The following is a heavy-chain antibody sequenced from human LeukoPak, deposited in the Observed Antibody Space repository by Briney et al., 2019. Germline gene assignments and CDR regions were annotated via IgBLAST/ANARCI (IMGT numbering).Heavy chain of an antibody. CDR3: TTDKIYPFDY. J-gene: IGHJ4*02. V-gene: IGHV3-15*01. CDR2: IKSKTDGGTT. D-gene: IGHD5/OR15-5a*01. CDR1: GFTFSNAW. Sequence: PGGSLRLSCAASGFTFSNAWMSWVRQAPGKGLEWVDRIKSKTDGGTTDYAAPVKGRFTISRDDSKNTLYLQMNSLKTEDTAVYYCTTDKIYPFDYWGQGTLVTVSS.